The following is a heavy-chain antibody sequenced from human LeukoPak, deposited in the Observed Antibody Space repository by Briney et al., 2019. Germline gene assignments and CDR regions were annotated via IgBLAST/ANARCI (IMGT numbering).Heavy chain of an antibody. D-gene: IGHD2-21*01. CDR2: INHSGST. V-gene: IGHV4-34*01. CDR1: GGSFSGYY. CDR3: ARSGIVANWFDP. Sequence: SETLSLTCAVYGGSFSGYYWSWIRQPPGKGLEWIGEINHSGSTNYNPSLKSRVTISVDTSKSQFSLKLSSVTAADTAVYYCARSGIVANWFDPWGQGTLVTVSS. J-gene: IGHJ5*02.